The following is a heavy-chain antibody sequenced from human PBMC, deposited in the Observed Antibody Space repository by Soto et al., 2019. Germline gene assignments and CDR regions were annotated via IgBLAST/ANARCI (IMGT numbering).Heavy chain of an antibody. CDR2: IIPIFGTA. V-gene: IGHV1-69*13. CDR3: AGDYDILTGYGMDV. Sequence: GASVKVSCKASGGTFSSYAISWVRQAPGQGLEWMGGIIPIFGTANYAQKFQGRVTITADESTSTAYMELSSLRSEDTAVYYCAGDYDILTGYGMDVWGQGTTVTVSS. CDR1: GGTFSSYA. J-gene: IGHJ6*02. D-gene: IGHD3-9*01.